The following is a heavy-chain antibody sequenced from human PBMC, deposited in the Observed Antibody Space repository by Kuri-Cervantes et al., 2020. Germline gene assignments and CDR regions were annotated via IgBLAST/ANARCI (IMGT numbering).Heavy chain of an antibody. CDR1: GGTFSSYA. CDR2: ISAYNGNT. CDR3: ARETPHSGSYLSYYYGMDV. Sequence: ASVKVSCKASGGTFSSYAISWVRQAPGQGLEWMGRISAYNGNTNYAQKLQGRVTMTTDTSTSTAYMELRSLRSDDTAVYYCARETPHSGSYLSYYYGMDVWGQGTTVTVSS. V-gene: IGHV1-18*01. D-gene: IGHD1-26*01. J-gene: IGHJ6*02.